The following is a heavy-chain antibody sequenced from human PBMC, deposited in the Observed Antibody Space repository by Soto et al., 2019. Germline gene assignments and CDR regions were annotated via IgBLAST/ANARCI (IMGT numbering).Heavy chain of an antibody. CDR1: GYSFRNNW. CDR3: ARHGGAQYDSSGYHYALDY. J-gene: IGHJ4*02. Sequence: GASLKISCKGSGYSFRNNWITWVRQMPGEGLEWMGRIDLSDPYKSYSPSFQGHVSFSAYTSINTAYLRWSSLRASDTAMYYCARHGGAQYDSSGYHYALDYWGQGTPVTVSS. CDR2: IDLSDPYK. D-gene: IGHD3-22*01. V-gene: IGHV5-10-1*01.